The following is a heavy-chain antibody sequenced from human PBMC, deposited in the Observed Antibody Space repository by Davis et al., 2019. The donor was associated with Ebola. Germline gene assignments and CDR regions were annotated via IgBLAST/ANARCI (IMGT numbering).Heavy chain of an antibody. V-gene: IGHV3-23*01. D-gene: IGHD3-3*01. Sequence: GESLKISCAASGFTFRNYAMTWVRQAPGKGLEWVSVIGGIDGATYYADSVKGRFTISRDNSENTLYLQMNSLRAEDTAVYYCAKDLRGTTFGGVWGKGTTVTVSS. CDR2: IGGIDGAT. J-gene: IGHJ6*04. CDR3: AKDLRGTTFGGV. CDR1: GFTFRNYA.